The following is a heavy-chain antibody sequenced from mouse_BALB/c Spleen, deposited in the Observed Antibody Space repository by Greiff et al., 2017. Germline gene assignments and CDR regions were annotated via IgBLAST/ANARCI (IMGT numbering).Heavy chain of an antibody. CDR3: ATIYYGNYVDWYFDV. CDR2: IWSGGST. J-gene: IGHJ1*01. CDR1: GFSLTSYG. V-gene: IGHV2-2*02. D-gene: IGHD2-1*01. Sequence: VNLVESGPGLVQPSQSLSITCTVSGFSLTSYGVHWVRQSPGKGLEWLGVIWSGGSTDYNAAFISRLSISKDNSKSQVFFKMNSLQANDTAIYYCATIYYGNYVDWYFDVWGAGTTVTVSS.